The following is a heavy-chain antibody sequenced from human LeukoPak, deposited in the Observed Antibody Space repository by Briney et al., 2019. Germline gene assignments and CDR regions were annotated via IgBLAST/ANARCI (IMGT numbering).Heavy chain of an antibody. D-gene: IGHD3-22*01. CDR1: RFTFSSYW. Sequence: GGSLRLSCAASRFTFSSYWMHWVRQAPGKGLVWVSRINSDGSSTSYADSVKGRFTISRDNAKNTLYLQMNSLRAEDTAVYYCAGYDSSGYYSTYFDYWGQGTLVTVSS. CDR2: INSDGSST. V-gene: IGHV3-74*01. CDR3: AGYDSSGYYSTYFDY. J-gene: IGHJ4*02.